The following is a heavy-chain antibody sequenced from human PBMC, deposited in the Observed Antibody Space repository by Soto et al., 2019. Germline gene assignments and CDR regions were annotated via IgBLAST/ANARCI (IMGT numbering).Heavy chain of an antibody. CDR2: IISIFGTA. J-gene: IGHJ3*02. V-gene: IGHV1-69*01. CDR1: GGTFSSYA. Sequence: QVQLVQSGAEVKKPGSSVKVSCKASGGTFSSYAISWVRQAPGQGLEWMGGIISIFGTANYAQKFQGRVKITADESTSTVYMEQSSLRSEDTAVYYCERDSESWAVAGTGVAFDIWGQGTMVTGSS. D-gene: IGHD6-19*01. CDR3: ERDSESWAVAGTGVAFDI.